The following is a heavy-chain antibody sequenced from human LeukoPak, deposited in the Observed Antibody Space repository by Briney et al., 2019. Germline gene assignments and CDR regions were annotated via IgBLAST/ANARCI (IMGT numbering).Heavy chain of an antibody. CDR1: GFTFSSSE. V-gene: IGHV3-48*03. CDR3: ARVYCSGGSCYRDAFDI. CDR2: ISSSGSTI. J-gene: IGHJ3*02. D-gene: IGHD2-15*01. Sequence: GGSLRLSCAASGFTFSSSEMSWVRQAPGKGLEWVSYISSSGSTIYYADSVKGRFTISRDNAKNSLYLQMNSLRAEDTAVYYCARVYCSGGSCYRDAFDIWGQGTMVTVSS.